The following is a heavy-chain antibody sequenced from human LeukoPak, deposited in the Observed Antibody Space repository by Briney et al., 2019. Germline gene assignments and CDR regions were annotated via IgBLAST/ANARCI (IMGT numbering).Heavy chain of an antibody. CDR2: IYYSGST. J-gene: IGHJ5*02. D-gene: IGHD5-24*01. CDR3: ARKGRGVARGFDP. V-gene: IGHV4-39*01. Sequence: IGSIYYSGSTYYNPSLKSRVTISVDTSKNQFSLKLSSVTAADTAVYYCARKGRGVARGFDPWGQGTLVTVSS.